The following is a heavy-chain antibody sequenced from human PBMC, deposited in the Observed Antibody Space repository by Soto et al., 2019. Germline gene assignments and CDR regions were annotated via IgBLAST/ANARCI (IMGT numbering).Heavy chain of an antibody. V-gene: IGHV1-69*01. CDR3: ARPSGYNDAFDI. CDR2: IIPIFGTA. CDR1: GGTFSSYA. Sequence: QVQLVQSGAEVKKPGSSVKVSCKASGGTFSSYAISWVRQAPGQGIEWMGGIIPIFGTANYAQKFQGRVTITEDESTSTSYMELSSMRSEDTAVYYCARPSGYNDAFDIWGQGTMVTVSS. D-gene: IGHD3-3*01. J-gene: IGHJ3*02.